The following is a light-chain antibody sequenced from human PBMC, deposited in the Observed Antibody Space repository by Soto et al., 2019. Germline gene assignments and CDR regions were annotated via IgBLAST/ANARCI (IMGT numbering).Light chain of an antibody. V-gene: IGLV1-40*01. Sequence: QSVLTQPPSVSGAPGQRVTISCTGSRSNIGAGYDVHWYHQLPGTAPKLLIYGNTNRPSGVPDRFSGSKSGTSASLAITGLQAEDEADYFCFSFTTDWTHVFGTGTKVTV. J-gene: IGLJ1*01. CDR3: FSFTTDWTHV. CDR2: GNT. CDR1: RSNIGAGYD.